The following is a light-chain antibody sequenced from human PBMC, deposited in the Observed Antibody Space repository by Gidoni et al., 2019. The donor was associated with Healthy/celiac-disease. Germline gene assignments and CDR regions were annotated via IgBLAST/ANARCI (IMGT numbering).Light chain of an antibody. CDR1: QSISSW. Sequence: DIQMTQSPSTLSASVGDRVTITCRASQSISSWLAWYQQQPGKAPKLLIYKASSLESGVPSRFSGRGSGTEFTLTISSLQPYDFATYYCQQYNSYSYTFGQGTTLEIK. CDR2: KAS. CDR3: QQYNSYSYT. V-gene: IGKV1-5*03. J-gene: IGKJ2*01.